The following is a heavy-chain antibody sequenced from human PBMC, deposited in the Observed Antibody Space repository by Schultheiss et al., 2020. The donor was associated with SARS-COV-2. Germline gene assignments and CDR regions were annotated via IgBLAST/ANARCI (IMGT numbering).Heavy chain of an antibody. J-gene: IGHJ5*02. CDR3: ARGREMVLDWLLRHNWFDP. CDR1: GFTFGTYN. Sequence: GGSLRLSCAASGFTFGTYNMHWVRQAPGKGLEFVASIRSSGRDIYYADSMQGRFTVSRDNANNSLYLQMHSLRAEDTAVYYCARGREMVLDWLLRHNWFDPWGQGTRVTVSS. CDR2: IRSSGRDI. V-gene: IGHV3-21*01. D-gene: IGHD3-3*01.